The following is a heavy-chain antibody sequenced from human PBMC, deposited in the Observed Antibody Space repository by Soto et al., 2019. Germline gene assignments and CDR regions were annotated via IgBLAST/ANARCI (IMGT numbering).Heavy chain of an antibody. CDR3: VRDRALDSSGHWFDT. J-gene: IGHJ5*02. CDR1: GRPASSGGYY. V-gene: IGHV4-31*03. Sequence: SETLSLTCTVSGRPASSGGYYWTWIRQHPGRGLEWIGYIYHIGSPYYNPSLENRVTISLDTSKNQFSLNLTSVTAADTAIYYCVRDRALDSSGHWFDTWGQGTLVTVSS. CDR2: IYHIGSP. D-gene: IGHD3-22*01.